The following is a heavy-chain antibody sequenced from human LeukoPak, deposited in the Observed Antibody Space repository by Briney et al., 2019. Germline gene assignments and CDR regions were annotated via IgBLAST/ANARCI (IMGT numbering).Heavy chain of an antibody. V-gene: IGHV2-5*02. CDR2: IYWDDDK. D-gene: IGHD3-10*01. J-gene: IGHJ6*02. CDR3: AHLELIHFMARGSGMDV. Sequence: ESGPTLVKPTQTLTLTCTFSGFSLSTSGVGVGWIRQPPGKALEWLALIYWDDDKRYSPSLKSRLTITKDTSKNQVVLTMTNVDPVDTATYYCAHLELIHFMARGSGMDVWGQGTTVTVSS. CDR1: GFSLSTSGVG.